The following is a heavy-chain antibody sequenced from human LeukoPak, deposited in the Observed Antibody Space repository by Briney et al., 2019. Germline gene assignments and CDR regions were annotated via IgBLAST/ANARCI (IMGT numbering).Heavy chain of an antibody. CDR1: GFTFSSYW. D-gene: IGHD6-19*01. CDR3: AGGWGRSSGWYYFDY. CDR2: IKQDGSEK. Sequence: GGSLSLSCAASGFTFSSYWMSWVRQAPGKGVEWVANIKQDGSEKYYVDSVKGRFTISRDNAKNSLYLQMNSLRAEDRAVYYCAGGWGRSSGWYYFDYWGQGTLVTVSS. J-gene: IGHJ4*02. V-gene: IGHV3-7*01.